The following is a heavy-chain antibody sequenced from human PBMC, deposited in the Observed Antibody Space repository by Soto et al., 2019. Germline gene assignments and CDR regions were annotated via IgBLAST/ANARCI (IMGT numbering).Heavy chain of an antibody. CDR3: ARRGPYSNYPSYNGMDV. CDR2: LNPNSGNT. D-gene: IGHD4-4*01. CDR1: GYTFSSHD. Sequence: QVQLVQSGAEVKKPGASVKVSCKASGYTFSSHDINWVRQATGHGPEWMGWLNPNSGNTGYTQNFQGRITMTRNTSISTAYMELSSLRSDDTAVYYCARRGPYSNYPSYNGMDVWGQGTTVTVS. J-gene: IGHJ6*02. V-gene: IGHV1-8*01.